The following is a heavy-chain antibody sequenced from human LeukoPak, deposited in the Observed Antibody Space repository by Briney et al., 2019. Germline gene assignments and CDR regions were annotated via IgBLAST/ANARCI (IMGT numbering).Heavy chain of an antibody. CDR2: INPNSGGT. V-gene: IGHV1-2*02. D-gene: IGHD3-3*01. Sequence: GASVKVSCKASGYTFTGYYMHWVRQAPGQGLEWMGWINPNSGGTNYAQKFQGRVTMTRDTSISTAYMELSRLRSDDTAVYYCARGGFWSGYHQSTDYWGQGTLVTVSS. CDR3: ARGGFWSGYHQSTDY. J-gene: IGHJ4*02. CDR1: GYTFTGYY.